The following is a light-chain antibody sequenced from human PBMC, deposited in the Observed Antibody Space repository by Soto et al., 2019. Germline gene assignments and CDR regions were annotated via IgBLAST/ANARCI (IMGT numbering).Light chain of an antibody. CDR1: QSVSGY. V-gene: IGKV3-11*01. Sequence: EILFTQSPATLSLSPGERATLSCRASQSVSGYLAWYQQKPGQAPRLLIYDASKTATGIPARLSGSGFGTDFTLTIRSLEPEDFAVYYCQQRGKWRTFGQGTKVDIK. J-gene: IGKJ1*01. CDR3: QQRGKWRT. CDR2: DAS.